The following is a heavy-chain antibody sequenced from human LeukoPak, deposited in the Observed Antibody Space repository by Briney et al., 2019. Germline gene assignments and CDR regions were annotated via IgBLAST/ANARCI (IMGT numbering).Heavy chain of an antibody. V-gene: IGHV4-34*01. CDR3: ARATFGGVIVGGYFDY. CDR1: GGSFSGYY. D-gene: IGHD3-16*02. Sequence: SETLSLTCAVYGGSFSGYYWSWIRQPPGKGLEWIGEINHSGSTNYNPSLKSRVTISVDTSKNQFSLKLSSVTAADTAVYYCARATFGGVIVGGYFDYWGQGTLVTVSS. CDR2: INHSGST. J-gene: IGHJ4*02.